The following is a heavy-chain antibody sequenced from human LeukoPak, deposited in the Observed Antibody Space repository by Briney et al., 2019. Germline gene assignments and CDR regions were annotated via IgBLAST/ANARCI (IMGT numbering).Heavy chain of an antibody. Sequence: PSQTLSLTCTVSGDSISSGDYYWSWIRQPAGKGLEWIGRISSSGSTNYNPSLKSRVTISVDTSKNQFSLKLSSVTAADTAAYYCARDSSRDNWYYYMDVWGKGTTVTVSS. CDR1: GDSISSGDYY. CDR2: ISSSGST. J-gene: IGHJ6*03. D-gene: IGHD2-15*01. CDR3: ARDSSRDNWYYYMDV. V-gene: IGHV4-61*02.